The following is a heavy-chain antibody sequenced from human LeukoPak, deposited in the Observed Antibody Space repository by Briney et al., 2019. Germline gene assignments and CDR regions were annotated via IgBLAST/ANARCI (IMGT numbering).Heavy chain of an antibody. CDR1: GFTFNSYS. CDR2: IFPSGGEI. D-gene: IGHD2-8*02. J-gene: IGHJ4*02. CDR3: ATYRQVLLPFES. V-gene: IGHV3-21*04. Sequence: AGGSLRLSCAASGFTFNSYSMNWFRQAPGKGLEWVSSIFPSGGEIHYADSVRGRFTISRDNSKSTLSLQMNSLRAEDTAIYYCATYRQVLLPFESWGQGTLVTVSS.